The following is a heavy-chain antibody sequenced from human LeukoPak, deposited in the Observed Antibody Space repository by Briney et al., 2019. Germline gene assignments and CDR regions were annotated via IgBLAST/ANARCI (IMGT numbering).Heavy chain of an antibody. J-gene: IGHJ6*03. V-gene: IGHV3-23*01. D-gene: IGHD3-9*01. CDR2: ISGSGGSP. CDR3: AKDGGEYYNILTGYYPRLYYMDV. Sequence: GGSLRLSCVASGFTFSTYGMSWVRQAPGKGLEWVSAISGSGGSPYYADSVKGRFTISRDNSKNTLYLQMNSLRAEDTAVYYCAKDGGEYYNILTGYYPRLYYMDVWGKGTTVTISS. CDR1: GFTFSTYG.